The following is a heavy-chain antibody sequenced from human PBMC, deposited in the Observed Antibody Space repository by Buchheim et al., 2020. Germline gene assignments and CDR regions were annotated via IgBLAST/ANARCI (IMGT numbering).Heavy chain of an antibody. CDR2: ISTYNGDT. J-gene: IGHJ4*02. Sequence: QVQPVQSGAEVKKPGASVKVSCKTSGYTFTSHGISWLRQAPGQGLEWMGWISTYNGDTNYAQNFRGRVTMTTDTSTRTAYMELRSLRSGDTAVYYCARDGGTSSLRFDNWGQGTL. D-gene: IGHD2-15*01. CDR3: ARDGGTSSLRFDN. V-gene: IGHV1-18*04. CDR1: GYTFTSHG.